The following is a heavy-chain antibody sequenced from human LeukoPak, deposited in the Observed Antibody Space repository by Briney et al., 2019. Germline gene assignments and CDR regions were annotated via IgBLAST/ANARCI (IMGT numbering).Heavy chain of an antibody. V-gene: IGHV3-33*08. CDR3: ARRSRAYWFDP. Sequence: GGSLRLSCAASGFTFSRYSMNWVRQAPGKGLEWVAVIWYDGSNKYYADSVKGRFTISRDNSKNTLYLQMNSLRAEDTAVYYCARRSRAYWFDPWGQGTLVTVSS. J-gene: IGHJ5*02. CDR2: IWYDGSNK. CDR1: GFTFSRYS.